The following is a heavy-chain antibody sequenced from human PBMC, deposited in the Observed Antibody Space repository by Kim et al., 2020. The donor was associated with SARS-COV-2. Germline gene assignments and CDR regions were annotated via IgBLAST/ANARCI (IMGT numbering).Heavy chain of an antibody. CDR1: GGSISSSCYY. CDR2: IYYSGST. D-gene: IGHD5-18*01. V-gene: IGHV4-39*01. CDR3: ASQGGWRYSSASHYFD. J-gene: IGHJ4*01. Sequence: SETLSLTCTVSGGSISSSCYYWGWLRQPPGQGLVWLGSIYYSGSTYYNPSLKSRFTISVPTSQHHFSLKLRSVTAADTAVYYCASQGGWRYSSASHYFD.